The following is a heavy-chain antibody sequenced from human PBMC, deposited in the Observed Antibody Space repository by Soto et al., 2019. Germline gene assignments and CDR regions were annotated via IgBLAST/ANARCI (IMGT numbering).Heavy chain of an antibody. J-gene: IGHJ4*02. V-gene: IGHV3-30*18. D-gene: IGHD6-19*01. CDR1: GFTFRSYS. CDR2: ISNDGSTK. CDR3: AKDENSSGWYSTRTFFDY. Sequence: PGGSLRLSCAASGFTFRSYSMNWVRQAPGKGLEWVSFISNDGSTKYYADSVKGRFTISRDNSKNTLYLQMNSLRAEDTAVYYCAKDENSSGWYSTRTFFDYWGQGTLVTVSS.